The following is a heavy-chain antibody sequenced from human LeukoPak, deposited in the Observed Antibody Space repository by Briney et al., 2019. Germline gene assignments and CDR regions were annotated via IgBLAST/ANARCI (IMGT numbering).Heavy chain of an antibody. Sequence: GGSLRLSCAASGFTFSSYATSWVRQAPGKGLEWVSAISGSGGGTYYADSVKGRFTISRDNSKNTLWLQMDSLRAEDTAVYYCAKDRLSDYGAPTDAFDIWGQGTMVTVSS. CDR3: AKDRLSDYGAPTDAFDI. CDR1: GFTFSSYA. CDR2: ISGSGGGT. J-gene: IGHJ3*02. D-gene: IGHD4-17*01. V-gene: IGHV3-23*01.